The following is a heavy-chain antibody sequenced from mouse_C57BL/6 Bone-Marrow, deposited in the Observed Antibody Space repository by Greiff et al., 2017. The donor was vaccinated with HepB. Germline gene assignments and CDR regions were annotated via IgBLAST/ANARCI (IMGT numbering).Heavy chain of an antibody. J-gene: IGHJ2*01. D-gene: IGHD2-4*01. CDR3: ARVGGLRQDY. V-gene: IGHV14-2*01. CDR1: GFNIKDYY. CDR2: IDPEDGDT. Sequence: EVQLQQSGAELVKPGASVKLSCTASGFNIKDYYMHWVKQRTEQGLEWIGRIDPEDGDTKYAPKFQGKATITADTSSNTAYLQLSSLTSEDTAVYYCARVGGLRQDYWGQGTTLTVSS.